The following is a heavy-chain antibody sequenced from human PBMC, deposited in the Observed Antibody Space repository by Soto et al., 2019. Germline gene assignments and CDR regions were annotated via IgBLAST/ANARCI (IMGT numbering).Heavy chain of an antibody. V-gene: IGHV1-69*08. CDR2: ILPFLGST. Sequence: QLQLVQSGAAVKKPGSSVKVSCKASGGTLNTYTISWLRQAPGQGLEWMGSILPFLGSTNYAKKFQGSVTITADQSTSTMELSSLRSEDTAGYFCARDVTAMEALYYYDTWGQGSLVTVSS. CDR3: ARDVTAMEALYYYDT. CDR1: GGTLNTYT. D-gene: IGHD5-18*01. J-gene: IGHJ4*02.